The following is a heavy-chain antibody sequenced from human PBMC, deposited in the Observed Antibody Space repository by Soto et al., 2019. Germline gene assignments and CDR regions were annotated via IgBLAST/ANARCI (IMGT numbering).Heavy chain of an antibody. CDR1: GGTFSSYA. CDR2: IIPIFGTA. CDR3: ARYGSSTSCYNPGVVDYGMDV. D-gene: IGHD2-2*02. V-gene: IGHV1-69*06. J-gene: IGHJ6*02. Sequence: QVQLVQSGAEVKKPGSSVKVSCKASGGTFSSYAISWVRQAPGQGLEWMGGIIPIFGTANYAQRFQGRVTITADKSTSTAYMELSSLRSEDTAVYYCARYGSSTSCYNPGVVDYGMDVWGQGTTVTVSS.